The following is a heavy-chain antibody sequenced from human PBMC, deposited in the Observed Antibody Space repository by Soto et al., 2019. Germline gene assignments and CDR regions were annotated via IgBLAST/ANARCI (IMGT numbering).Heavy chain of an antibody. V-gene: IGHV1-69*02. CDR2: IIPILGIA. J-gene: IGHJ5*02. Sequence: GASVKVSCKASGGTFSSYTISWVRQAPGQGLEWMGRIIPILGIANYAQKFQGRVTITADKSTSTSYMELSSLRSEDTAVYYCARGRNLAAAGTEWFDPWGQGTLVTVSS. CDR1: GGTFSSYT. CDR3: ARGRNLAAAGTEWFDP. D-gene: IGHD6-13*01.